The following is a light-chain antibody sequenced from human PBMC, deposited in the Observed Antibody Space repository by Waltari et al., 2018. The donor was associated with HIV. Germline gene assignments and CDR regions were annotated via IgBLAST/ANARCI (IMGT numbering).Light chain of an antibody. Sequence: QSALTQPASVSGSPGQSITIPCSGTSSPISTYDFVSWYQKHPAKAPKPLIYDVTARPAGVSRRFSGSKSGSTASLTISSIQADDEADYYCSSYTTSNTVVFGPGTKLSVL. CDR3: SSYTTSNTVV. CDR2: DVT. V-gene: IGLV2-14*03. CDR1: SSPISTYDF. J-gene: IGLJ2*01.